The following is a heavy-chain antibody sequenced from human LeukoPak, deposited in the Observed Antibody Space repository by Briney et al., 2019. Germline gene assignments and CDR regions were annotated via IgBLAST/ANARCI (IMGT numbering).Heavy chain of an antibody. CDR1: GFTFSDYV. J-gene: IGHJ4*02. V-gene: IGHV3-13*01. D-gene: IGHD1-1*01. CDR3: ARVAKERVGGVYYFDY. CDR2: ICTAGDT. Sequence: GGSLRLSCAASGFTFSDYVLHWVRQATGKGLAWVAWICTAGDTYYTGSVKGRFTISRENAKNSLYLQMNSLRAGDTAVYYCARVAKERVGGVYYFDYWGQGTLVTVSS.